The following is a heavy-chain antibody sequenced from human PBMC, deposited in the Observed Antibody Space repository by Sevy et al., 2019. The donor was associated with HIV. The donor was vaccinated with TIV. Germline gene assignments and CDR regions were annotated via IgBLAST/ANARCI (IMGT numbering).Heavy chain of an antibody. Sequence: GGSLRLSCAASGFTFSNAWMSWVRQAPGKGLEWVSSISSSSSYIYYADSVKGRFTISRDNAKNSLYLQMNSLRAEDTAVYYCAREQYSSGCDYWGQGTLVTVSS. CDR2: ISSSSSYI. CDR1: GFTFSNAW. V-gene: IGHV3-21*01. CDR3: AREQYSSGCDY. J-gene: IGHJ4*02. D-gene: IGHD6-19*01.